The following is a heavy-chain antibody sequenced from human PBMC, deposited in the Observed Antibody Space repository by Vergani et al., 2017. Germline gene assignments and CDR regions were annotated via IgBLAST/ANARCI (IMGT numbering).Heavy chain of an antibody. CDR2: IYPGDSAT. V-gene: IGHV5-51*01. Sequence: EVQLVQSGAEVKKPGESLKISCKGSGYSFTSYWIGWVRQMPGKGLEWMGIIYPGDSATRYSPSFQVQVTISADKSISTAYLQWSSLKASDTAMYYCAIVDSRSVYKQYYFDYWGQGTLVTGSS. CDR3: AIVDSRSVYKQYYFDY. J-gene: IGHJ4*02. CDR1: GYSFTSYW. D-gene: IGHD3-3*01.